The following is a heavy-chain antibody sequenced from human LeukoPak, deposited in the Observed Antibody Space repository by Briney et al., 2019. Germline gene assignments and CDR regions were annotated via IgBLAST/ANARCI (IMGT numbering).Heavy chain of an antibody. D-gene: IGHD3-9*01. Sequence: GGSLRLSCAASGFTVSSNYMSWVRQAPGKGLEWVSVIYSGGSTYYADSVKGRFTISRDNFKNTLYLQMNSLRAEDTAVYYCARIDILTGYYFDYWGQGTLVTVSS. CDR1: GFTVSSNY. CDR3: ARIDILTGYYFDY. CDR2: IYSGGST. V-gene: IGHV3-66*01. J-gene: IGHJ4*02.